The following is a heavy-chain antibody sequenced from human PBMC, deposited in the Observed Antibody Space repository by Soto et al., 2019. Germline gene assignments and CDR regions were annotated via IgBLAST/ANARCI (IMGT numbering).Heavy chain of an antibody. D-gene: IGHD2-2*01. CDR1: GGTFSSYT. V-gene: IGHV1-69*04. CDR2: IIPILGIA. Sequence: GASVKVSCKASGGTFSSYTISWVRQAPGQGLEWMGRIIPILGIANYAQKFQGRVTITADKSTSTAYMELSSLRSEDTAVYYCARDLVPGYCSSTSCYESNWFDPWGQGTLVTVSS. J-gene: IGHJ5*02. CDR3: ARDLVPGYCSSTSCYESNWFDP.